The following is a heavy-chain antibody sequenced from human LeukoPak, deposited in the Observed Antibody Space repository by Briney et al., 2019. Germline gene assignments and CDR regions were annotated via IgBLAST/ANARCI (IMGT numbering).Heavy chain of an antibody. J-gene: IGHJ4*02. CDR3: EPSGRYDSSGR. V-gene: IGHV3-23*01. Sequence: PGGSLRLSCAASGFTFSSYAMSWVRQAPGKGLEWVSAISGSGGSTYYADSVKGRFTISRDNSKNTLYLQMNSLRAEDTAVYYCEPSGRYDSSGRWGQGTLVTVSS. D-gene: IGHD3-22*01. CDR2: ISGSGGST. CDR1: GFTFSSYA.